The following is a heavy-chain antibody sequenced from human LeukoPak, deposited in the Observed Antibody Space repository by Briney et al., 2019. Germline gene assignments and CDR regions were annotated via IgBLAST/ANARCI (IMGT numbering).Heavy chain of an antibody. CDR3: ARDHCGTSCYGAGDAFEI. J-gene: IGHJ3*02. CDR2: ISSSSSTV. V-gene: IGHV3-48*01. CDR1: GFTFSTYS. Sequence: PGGSLRLSCAASGFTFSTYSMNWVRQAPGKGLEWVSYISSSSSTVFYADSVKGRFTISRDNAKNSVYLQMNSLRAEDTAVYYCARDHCGTSCYGAGDAFEIWGQGTMVTVSS. D-gene: IGHD2-2*01.